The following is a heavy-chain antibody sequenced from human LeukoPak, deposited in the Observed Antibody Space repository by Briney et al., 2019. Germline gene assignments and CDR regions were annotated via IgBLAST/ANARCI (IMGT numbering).Heavy chain of an antibody. D-gene: IGHD4-17*01. CDR2: INPNSSGT. Sequence: ASVKISCTGSGYTFTGYNMHWVRHAPGQGLEWMGRINPNSSGTNYEQKYQGRVPITRDTSISTAYMQLSRLRSNDSAEYYCARDGDYGDYVVDWGGQGTLVTVSS. J-gene: IGHJ4*02. CDR3: ARDGDYGDYVVDW. CDR1: GYTFTGYN. V-gene: IGHV1-2*06.